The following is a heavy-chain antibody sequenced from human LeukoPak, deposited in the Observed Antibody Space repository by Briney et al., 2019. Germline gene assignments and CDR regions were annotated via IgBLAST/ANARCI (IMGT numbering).Heavy chain of an antibody. Sequence: SETLSLTCTVSGGSISSYYWSWIRQPPGKGLEWIGYIYYSGSTNYNPSLKSRVTISVDTSKNQFSLKLSSVTAADTAVYYCARQWDSSGYSVHYFDYWGQGTLVTVSS. V-gene: IGHV4-59*08. CDR2: IYYSGST. D-gene: IGHD3-22*01. CDR1: GGSISSYY. CDR3: ARQWDSSGYSVHYFDY. J-gene: IGHJ4*02.